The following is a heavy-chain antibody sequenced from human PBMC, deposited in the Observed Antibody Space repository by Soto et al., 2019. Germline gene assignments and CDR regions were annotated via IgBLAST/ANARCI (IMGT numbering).Heavy chain of an antibody. CDR3: ARRKPPGPDCAFDL. D-gene: IGHD2-21*01. V-gene: IGHV1-2*02. J-gene: IGHJ3*01. Sequence: QAQLVHSGPEVKKPGASVRVSCRASGYTFTGYYLPWVRQVPGRGLEWVGWINLNSGGAIHSQKLQGRVPMTRDTSISTAYLELSSLKPYATASYFCARRKPPGPDCAFDLWGQGTMVTVSS. CDR2: INLNSGGA. CDR1: GYTFTGYY.